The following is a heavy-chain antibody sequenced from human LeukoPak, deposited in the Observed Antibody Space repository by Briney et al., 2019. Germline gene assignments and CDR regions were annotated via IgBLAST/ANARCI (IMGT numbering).Heavy chain of an antibody. J-gene: IGHJ6*02. CDR2: IYYSGST. Sequence: SETLSLTCTVSGGSIRSSYYYWGWIRQPPGKGLEWIGYIYYSGSTYYNPSLKSRVTISVDTSKNQFSLKLSSVTAADTAVYYCARGTLRHLYYYYYYGMDVWGQGTTVTVSS. CDR3: ARGTLRHLYYYYYYGMDV. V-gene: IGHV4-30-4*08. CDR1: GGSIRSSYYY. D-gene: IGHD4-17*01.